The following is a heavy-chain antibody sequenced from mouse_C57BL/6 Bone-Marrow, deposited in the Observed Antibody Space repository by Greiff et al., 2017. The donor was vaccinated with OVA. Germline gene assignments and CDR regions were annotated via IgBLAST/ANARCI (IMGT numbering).Heavy chain of an antibody. V-gene: IGHV1-55*01. Sequence: VQLQQPGAELVKPGASVKMSCKASGYTFTSYWITWVKQRPGQGLEWIGDIYPGSGSTNYNEKFKSKATLTVDTSSSTAYMQLSSLTSEDSAVYYCARSSIYDGYPFAYWGQGTLVTVSA. CDR1: GYTFTSYW. D-gene: IGHD2-3*01. CDR2: IYPGSGST. CDR3: ARSSIYDGYPFAY. J-gene: IGHJ3*01.